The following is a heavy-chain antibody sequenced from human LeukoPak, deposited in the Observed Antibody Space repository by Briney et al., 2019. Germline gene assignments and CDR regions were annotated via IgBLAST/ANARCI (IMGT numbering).Heavy chain of an antibody. CDR1: GFTFSSYA. CDR2: ISSSSSYI. CDR3: ARDYDSSGYFDY. Sequence: GGSLRLSCAASGFTFSSYAMSWVRQAPGKGLEWVSSISSSSSYIYYADSVKGRFTISRDNAKNSLYLQMNSLRAEDTAVYYCARDYDSSGYFDYWGQGTLVTVSS. D-gene: IGHD3-22*01. V-gene: IGHV3-21*01. J-gene: IGHJ4*02.